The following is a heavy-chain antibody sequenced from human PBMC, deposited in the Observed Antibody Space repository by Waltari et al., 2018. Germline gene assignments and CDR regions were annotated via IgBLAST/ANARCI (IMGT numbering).Heavy chain of an antibody. J-gene: IGHJ4*02. CDR3: ARGPYDYIWGSYRYTGYYFAY. V-gene: IGHV4-34*01. CDR1: GGSFSGYY. D-gene: IGHD3-16*02. CDR2: INHSGST. Sequence: QVQLQQWGAGLLKPSETLSLTCAVYGGSFSGYYWSWIRQPPGKGLEWIGEINHSGSTNYNPPLRSLVTRSLDTSKNHFSLKLSSVTAADTAVYYCARGPYDYIWGSYRYTGYYFAYWGQGTLVTVSS.